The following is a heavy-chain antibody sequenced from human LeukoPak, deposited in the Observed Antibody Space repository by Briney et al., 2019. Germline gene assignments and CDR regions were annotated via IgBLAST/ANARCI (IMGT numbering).Heavy chain of an antibody. CDR1: GYTFTNFG. CDR3: ARVGGGYSYRCFDY. CDR2: ITPYNGNT. Sequence: ASVKVSCKASGYTFTNFGISWVRQAPGQGLEWMGWITPYNGNTNYAQKLQGRVTLTTDTSTSTAYLELRSLRSDDTAVYYCARVGGGYSYRCFDYWGQGTLVTVSS. J-gene: IGHJ4*02. D-gene: IGHD5-18*01. V-gene: IGHV1-18*01.